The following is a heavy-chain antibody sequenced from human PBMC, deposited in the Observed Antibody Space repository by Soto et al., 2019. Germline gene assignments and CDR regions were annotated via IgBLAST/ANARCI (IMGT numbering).Heavy chain of an antibody. CDR1: GDSVSSNSAA. V-gene: IGHV6-1*01. J-gene: IGHJ4*02. CDR3: ARATVASTRVERVFDY. CDR2: TYYRSKWYN. Sequence: PSQTLSRTCAISGDSVSSNSAAWNCIWQSPSRGLEWLGRTYYRSKWYNDYAVSVKSRITINPDTSKNQFSLQLNCVTPEDTAVYSCARATVASTRVERVFDYWGQGTVVTVST. D-gene: IGHD4-4*01.